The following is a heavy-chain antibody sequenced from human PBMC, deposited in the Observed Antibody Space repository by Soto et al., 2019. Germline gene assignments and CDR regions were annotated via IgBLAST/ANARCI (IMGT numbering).Heavy chain of an antibody. J-gene: IGHJ4*02. CDR3: ALLSTVTPGDY. V-gene: IGHV2-5*02. CDR2: IYWDDDK. D-gene: IGHD4-17*01. Sequence: QITLKESGPTLVKPTQTLTLTCTFSGFSLSTSGVGVGWIRQPPGKALEWLALIYWDDDKRYSPSLKSRLTITKDTSKNQVVLTITNMDPVDTATYYCALLSTVTPGDYWGQGTLVTVSS. CDR1: GFSLSTSGVG.